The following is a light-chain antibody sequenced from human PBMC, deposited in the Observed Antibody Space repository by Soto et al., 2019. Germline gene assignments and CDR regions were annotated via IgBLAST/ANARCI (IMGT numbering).Light chain of an antibody. CDR3: QQYNSYPYG. Sequence: DIQMTQPPSTLSASVGDRVTITCRASQSISSWLAGYQQKPGKAPKLLIYKASSLESGVPSRFSGSGSGTEFTLTISSLQPDDFATYYCQQYNSYPYGFGQGTKLEIK. CDR2: KAS. CDR1: QSISSW. V-gene: IGKV1-5*03. J-gene: IGKJ2*03.